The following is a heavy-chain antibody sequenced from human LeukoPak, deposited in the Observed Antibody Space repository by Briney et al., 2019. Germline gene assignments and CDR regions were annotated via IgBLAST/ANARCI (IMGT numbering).Heavy chain of an antibody. CDR3: ARDSSGYHFDD. J-gene: IGHJ4*02. CDR2: IWHDGSNE. CDR1: GFNFGIHG. Sequence: GGSLRLSCAASGFNFGIHGMHWVRQAPGKGLEWLAIIWHDGSNEYYEDSVKGRFTISRDNSKNTLYLQMNSLRAEDTAVYYCARDSSGYHFDDWGQGTLVTVSS. D-gene: IGHD3-22*01. V-gene: IGHV3-33*01.